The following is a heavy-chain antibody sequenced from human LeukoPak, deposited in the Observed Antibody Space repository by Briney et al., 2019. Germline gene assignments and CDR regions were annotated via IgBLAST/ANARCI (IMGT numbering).Heavy chain of an antibody. D-gene: IGHD2-21*01. CDR1: GYTFTSHG. Sequence: ASVKVSCKTSGYTFTSHGISWVRQAPGHRLERRGWIRCYNCNTNYAQKFQGRVNMTTDTSTSTAYMERRGLRADDTAVYYCARLTYRSVSEAYDYWGQGTLVTVSS. CDR3: ARLTYRSVSEAYDY. V-gene: IGHV1-18*04. J-gene: IGHJ4*02. CDR2: IRCYNCNT.